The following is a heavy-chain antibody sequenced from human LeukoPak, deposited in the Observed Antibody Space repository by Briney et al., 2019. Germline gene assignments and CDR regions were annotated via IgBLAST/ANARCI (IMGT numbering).Heavy chain of an antibody. CDR3: ARQKGYYDSSGYYTYYFDY. J-gene: IGHJ4*02. V-gene: IGHV3-66*04. D-gene: IGHD3-22*01. CDR2: IYSGGST. CDR1: GFTVSSNY. Sequence: GGSLRLSCAASGFTVSSNYMSWVRQAPGKGLEWVSVIYSGGSTYYADSVKGRFTISRDNSKNTLYLQMNSLRAEDTAVYYCARQKGYYDSSGYYTYYFDYWGQGTLVTVSS.